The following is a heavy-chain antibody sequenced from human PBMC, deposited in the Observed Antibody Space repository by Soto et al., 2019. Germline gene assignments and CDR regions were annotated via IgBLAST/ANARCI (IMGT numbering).Heavy chain of an antibody. V-gene: IGHV1-18*01. Sequence: ASVKVSCKASGYTFTSYAISWVRQAPGQGLEWMGWIIPYNGNANYAQKLQGRVTMTTDTSTSTAYMELRSLRSDDTAVYYCARVGFWYNWNVTPLRWFDPWGQGTLVNVSS. CDR1: GYTFTSYA. D-gene: IGHD1-1*01. J-gene: IGHJ5*02. CDR3: ARVGFWYNWNVTPLRWFDP. CDR2: IIPYNGNA.